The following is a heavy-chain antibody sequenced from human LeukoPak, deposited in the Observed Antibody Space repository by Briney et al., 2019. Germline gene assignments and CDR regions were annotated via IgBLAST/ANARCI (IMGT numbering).Heavy chain of an antibody. J-gene: IGHJ6*02. CDR2: IIPILGIA. Sequence: GASVTVSCKASGGTFSSYAISWVRQAPGQGLEWMGRIIPILGIANYAQKFQGRVTITADKSTSTAYMELSSLRSEDTAVYYCARDCSSTSCYVRDSYYYGMDVWGQGTTVTVSS. D-gene: IGHD2-2*01. CDR1: GGTFSSYA. V-gene: IGHV1-69*04. CDR3: ARDCSSTSCYVRDSYYYGMDV.